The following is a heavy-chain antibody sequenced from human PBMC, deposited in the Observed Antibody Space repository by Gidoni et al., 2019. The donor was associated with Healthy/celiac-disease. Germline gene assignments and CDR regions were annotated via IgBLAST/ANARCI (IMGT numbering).Heavy chain of an antibody. V-gene: IGHV3-48*03. J-gene: IGHJ6*02. CDR2: ISSSVSTI. CDR1: GFTFSSYE. D-gene: IGHD2-2*01. CDR3: AGNKYCSSTSCYRTYYYYGMDV. Sequence: EVQLVESGGGLVQPGGSLRLCCAASGFTFSSYEMNWVRQAPGKGLEGVSYISSSVSTIYYADSVKGRFTISRDNAKNSLYLQMNSLRAEDTAVYYCAGNKYCSSTSCYRTYYYYGMDVWGQGTTVTVSS.